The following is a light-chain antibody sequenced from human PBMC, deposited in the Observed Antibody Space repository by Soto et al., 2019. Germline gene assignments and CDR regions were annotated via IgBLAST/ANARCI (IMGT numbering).Light chain of an antibody. CDR2: GAS. J-gene: IGKJ4*01. V-gene: IGKV3-11*01. CDR1: QSVSNNY. CDR3: QQRNNWPPLT. Sequence: EIVLTQSPCTLSLSPWERSTLSCRAIQSVSNNYLAWYQQKPGQAPRLLIYGASNRATGIPARFSGSGSGTDFTLTISSLEPEDFAVYYCQQRNNWPPLTFGGGTKVDIK.